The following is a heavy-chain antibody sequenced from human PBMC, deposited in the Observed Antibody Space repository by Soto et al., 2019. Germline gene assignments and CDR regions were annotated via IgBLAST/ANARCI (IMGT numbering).Heavy chain of an antibody. J-gene: IGHJ6*02. Sequence: SVKVSCKASGGTFSSYAISWVRQAPGQGLEWMGGIIPIFGTANYAQKFQGRVTITADESTSTAYMELSSLRSEDTAVYYCARGSPNYGSAHAYGMDVWGQGTTVTVSS. V-gene: IGHV1-69*13. D-gene: IGHD3-10*01. CDR3: ARGSPNYGSAHAYGMDV. CDR1: GGTFSSYA. CDR2: IIPIFGTA.